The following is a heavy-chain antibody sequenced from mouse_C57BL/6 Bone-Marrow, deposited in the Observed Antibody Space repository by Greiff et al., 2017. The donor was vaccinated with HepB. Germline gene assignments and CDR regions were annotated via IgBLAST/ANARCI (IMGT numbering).Heavy chain of an antibody. V-gene: IGHV1-64*01. D-gene: IGHD2-3*01. J-gene: IGHJ4*01. CDR1: GYTFTSYW. CDR3: AREEGWLLRYAMDY. Sequence: QVQLQQPGAELVKPGASVKLSCKASGYTFTSYWMHWVKQRPGQGLEWIGMIHPNSGSTNFNEKFKSKATLTVDKSSSTAYMQLSILTSVDSAVYYCAREEGWLLRYAMDYWGQGTSVTVSS. CDR2: IHPNSGST.